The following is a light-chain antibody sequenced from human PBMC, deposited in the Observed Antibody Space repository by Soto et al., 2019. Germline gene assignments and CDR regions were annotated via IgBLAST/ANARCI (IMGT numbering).Light chain of an antibody. CDR2: DAS. J-gene: IGKJ1*01. CDR3: HVYDSFPRS. Sequence: DIQMTQSPSTLSASVGDRVTISCRASQNINTWLAWSQHKPGKAPRLLIYDASSLESGVTSRFSGSGSGTDFTLTISSLQPDDFATYYCHVYDSFPRSFGHGTRVEVK. V-gene: IGKV1-5*01. CDR1: QNINTW.